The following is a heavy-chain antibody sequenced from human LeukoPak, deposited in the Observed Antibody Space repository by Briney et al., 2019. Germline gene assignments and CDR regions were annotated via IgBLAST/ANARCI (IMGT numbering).Heavy chain of an antibody. V-gene: IGHV7-4-1*02. D-gene: IGHD6-13*01. CDR1: GYTFTRYG. J-gene: IGHJ3*02. CDR2: INTNTGNP. Sequence: GASVKVSCKASGYTFTRYGMSWVRQAPGQGLEWMGWINTNTGNPTYAQGFTGRFVFSLDTSVSTAYLQISSLKAEDTAVYYCARERIAASPDAFDIWGQGTMVTVSS. CDR3: ARERIAASPDAFDI.